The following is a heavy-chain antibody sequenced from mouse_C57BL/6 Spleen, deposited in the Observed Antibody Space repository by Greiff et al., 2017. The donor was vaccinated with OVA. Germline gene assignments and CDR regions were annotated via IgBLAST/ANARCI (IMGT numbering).Heavy chain of an antibody. Sequence: EVQLQQSGPELVKPGASVKISCKASGYTFTDYYMNWVKQSHGKSLEWIGDINPNNGGTSYNQKFKGKATLTVDKSSSTAYMELRSLTSEDSAVYYCARSRFYYGSSLWYFDVWGTGTTVTVSS. D-gene: IGHD1-1*01. V-gene: IGHV1-26*01. J-gene: IGHJ1*03. CDR2: INPNNGGT. CDR3: ARSRFYYGSSLWYFDV. CDR1: GYTFTDYY.